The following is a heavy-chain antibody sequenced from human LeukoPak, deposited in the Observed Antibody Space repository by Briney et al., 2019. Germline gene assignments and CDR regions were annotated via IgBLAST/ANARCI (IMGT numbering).Heavy chain of an antibody. Sequence: GGSLRLSCAASGFTFRTYSMNWVRQAPGKGLEWVSYISSSSSSTIHYADSVRGRFTISRDNAKNSLYLQINSPRDEDTAVYYCARAFYGDYGMDVWGQGTTVTVSS. J-gene: IGHJ6*02. CDR3: ARAFYGDYGMDV. D-gene: IGHD4-17*01. CDR1: GFTFRTYS. CDR2: ISSSSSSTI. V-gene: IGHV3-48*02.